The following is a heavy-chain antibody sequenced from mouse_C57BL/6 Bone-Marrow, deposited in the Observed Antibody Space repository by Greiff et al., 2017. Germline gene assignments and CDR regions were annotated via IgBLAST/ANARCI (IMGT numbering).Heavy chain of an antibody. J-gene: IGHJ4*01. CDR2: ISSGGDYI. D-gene: IGHD1-1*01. Sequence: DVQLVESGEGLVKPGGSLKLSCAASGFTFSSYAMSWVRQTPEKRLEWVAYISSGGDYIYYADTVKGRFTISRDNARNTLYLQMSSLKSEDTAMYYCTRAPYGSSFQDAMDYWGQGTSVTVSS. V-gene: IGHV5-9-1*02. CDR3: TRAPYGSSFQDAMDY. CDR1: GFTFSSYA.